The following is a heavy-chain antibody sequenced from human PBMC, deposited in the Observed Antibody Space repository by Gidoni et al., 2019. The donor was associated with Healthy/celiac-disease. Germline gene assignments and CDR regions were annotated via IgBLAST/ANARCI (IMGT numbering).Heavy chain of an antibody. CDR1: GFTFSSYG. D-gene: IGHD3-3*02. Sequence: QVQLVESGGGVVQPGRSLRLSCAASGFTFSSYGMHWVRQAPGKGLEWVAVISYDGSNKYYADSVKGRFTISRDNSKNTLYLQMNSLRAEDTAVYYCAKDILGVYPGPLIFHGMDVWGQGTTVTVSS. CDR3: AKDILGVYPGPLIFHGMDV. V-gene: IGHV3-30*18. CDR2: ISYDGSNK. J-gene: IGHJ6*02.